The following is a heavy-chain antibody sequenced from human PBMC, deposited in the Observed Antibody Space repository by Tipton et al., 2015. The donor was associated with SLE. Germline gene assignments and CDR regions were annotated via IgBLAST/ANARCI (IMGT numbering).Heavy chain of an antibody. J-gene: IGHJ4*02. CDR1: RFTFDDYA. D-gene: IGHD3-10*01. Sequence: SLRLSCAASRFTFDDYAMHWVRQAPGKGLEWVSLISWNGVITNYADSVKGRFTISRDNSKNSLYLQMNSLRVEDTALYYCAKDSTYGSGSYKDSWGQGTLVTVSS. CDR2: ISWNGVIT. V-gene: IGHV3-43D*04. CDR3: AKDSTYGSGSYKDS.